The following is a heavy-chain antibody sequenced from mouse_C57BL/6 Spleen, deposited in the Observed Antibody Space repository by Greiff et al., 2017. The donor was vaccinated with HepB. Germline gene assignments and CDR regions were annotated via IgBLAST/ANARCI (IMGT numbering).Heavy chain of an antibody. Sequence: EVKVVESAGGLVQPGSSMKLSCTASGFTFSDYYMAWVRQVPEKGLEWVANINYDGSSTYYLDSLKSRFIISRDNAKNILYLQMSSLKSEDTATYYCARDGYGSSPYYYAMDYWGQGTSVTVSS. CDR1: GFTFSDYY. D-gene: IGHD1-1*01. CDR3: ARDGYGSSPYYYAMDY. J-gene: IGHJ4*01. V-gene: IGHV5-16*01. CDR2: INYDGSST.